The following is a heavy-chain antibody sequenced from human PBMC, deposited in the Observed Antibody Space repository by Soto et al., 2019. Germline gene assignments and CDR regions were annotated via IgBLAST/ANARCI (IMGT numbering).Heavy chain of an antibody. CDR2: VNPLSGTA. Sequence: QVQLVQSGAEVKMPGSSVKVSCKASGGTFNTYGLTWVRQAPGQGLEWMGGVNPLSGTANYAQKFQGRVTLSADGSTSTVYMELSSLRSEDTAVYYCAREYCAGDCYPGVHGMDVWGQGTTVTISS. CDR1: GGTFNTYG. CDR3: AREYCAGDCYPGVHGMDV. V-gene: IGHV1-69*01. J-gene: IGHJ6*02. D-gene: IGHD2-21*02.